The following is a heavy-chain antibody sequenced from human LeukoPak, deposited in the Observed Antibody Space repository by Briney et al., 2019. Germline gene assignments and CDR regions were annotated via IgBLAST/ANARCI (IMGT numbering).Heavy chain of an antibody. D-gene: IGHD3-10*01. Sequence: GGSLRLSCAASGFTFSSYVMSWVRQAPGKGLEWVSAISGSGGSTNYADSVKGGFTISRDNSKNTLYLQMNSVRAEDTAVYYCAKVSHITMVRGAYFDYWGQGTLVTVSS. CDR2: ISGSGGST. CDR3: AKVSHITMVRGAYFDY. CDR1: GFTFSSYV. J-gene: IGHJ4*02. V-gene: IGHV3-23*01.